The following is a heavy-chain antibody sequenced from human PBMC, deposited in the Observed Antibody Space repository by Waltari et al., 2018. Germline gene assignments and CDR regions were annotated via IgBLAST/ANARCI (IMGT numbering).Heavy chain of an antibody. V-gene: IGHV1-2*02. J-gene: IGHJ4*02. Sequence: QVQLVQSGAEVKKPGASVKVSYKTSGYPFTSYYMHWVRQAPGQGLEWMGWINTRNGGTNDAQKYQGRVTMTRDTSISTAYMELSRLISNDTAVYYCARTYQSGSYSDYWGQGTPVTVSS. D-gene: IGHD1-26*01. CDR2: INTRNGGT. CDR3: ARTYQSGSYSDY. CDR1: GYPFTSYY.